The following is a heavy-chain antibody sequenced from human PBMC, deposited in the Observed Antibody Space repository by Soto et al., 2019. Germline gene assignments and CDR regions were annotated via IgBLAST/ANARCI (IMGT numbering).Heavy chain of an antibody. V-gene: IGHV4-59*01. CDR1: RGSISNFY. Sequence: PLETLSLTCTVSRGSISNFYWSWIRQPPGKGLEWIGYISYSGNTNYNPSLKSRVSISVDTSKNQLSLNLTSVTAADTAVYYCARAPMVLSRSYFDSWGQGTPVTVSS. CDR3: ARAPMVLSRSYFDS. D-gene: IGHD2-8*01. J-gene: IGHJ4*02. CDR2: ISYSGNT.